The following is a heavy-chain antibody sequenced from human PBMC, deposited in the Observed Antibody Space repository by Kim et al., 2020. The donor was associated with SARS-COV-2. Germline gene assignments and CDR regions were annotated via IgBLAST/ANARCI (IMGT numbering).Heavy chain of an antibody. CDR3: ARVDTAMVTVDYGMDV. Sequence: SVKVSCKASGYTFSSYAISWVRQAPGQGLEWMGGIIPIFGTANYAQKFQACFPVTAAESTSTAYRTLVSLRSDVTAVYYCARVDTAMVTVDYGMDVWGQ. D-gene: IGHD5-18*01. V-gene: IGHV1-69*13. J-gene: IGHJ6*02. CDR1: GYTFSSYA. CDR2: IIPIFGTA.